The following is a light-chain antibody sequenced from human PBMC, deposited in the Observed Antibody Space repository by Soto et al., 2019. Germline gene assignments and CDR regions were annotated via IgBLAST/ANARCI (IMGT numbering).Light chain of an antibody. CDR1: QSISSW. J-gene: IGKJ1*01. CDR3: QQYNSYSGT. V-gene: IGKV1-5*01. CDR2: DAS. Sequence: QSPSTLSASVGDRVTITCRASQSISSWLAWYQQKPGKAPKLLIYDASSLESGVPSRFSGSGSGTEFTLTISSLQPDDFATYYCQQYNSYSGTFGQGTKVDIK.